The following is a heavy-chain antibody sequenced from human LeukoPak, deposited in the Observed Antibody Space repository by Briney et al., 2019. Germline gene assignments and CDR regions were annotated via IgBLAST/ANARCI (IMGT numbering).Heavy chain of an antibody. J-gene: IGHJ3*02. CDR3: ARVLRYFDWFPSGDAFDI. D-gene: IGHD3-9*01. V-gene: IGHV3-48*03. CDR2: ISSSGSTI. CDR1: GFTFSSYA. Sequence: GGSLRLSCAASGFTFSSYAMSWVRQAPGKGLEWVSYISSSGSTIYYADSVKGRFTISRDNAKNSPYLQMNSLRAEDTAVYYCARVLRYFDWFPSGDAFDIWGQGTMVTVSS.